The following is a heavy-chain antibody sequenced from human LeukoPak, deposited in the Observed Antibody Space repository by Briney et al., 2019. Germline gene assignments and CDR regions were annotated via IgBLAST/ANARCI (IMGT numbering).Heavy chain of an antibody. CDR2: ISSSSSYI. V-gene: IGHV3-21*01. D-gene: IGHD3-16*02. CDR3: ARESVYDYVWGSYRYNFDY. Sequence: GGSLRLSCAASGFTFSSYNMNWVRQAPGKGLEWVSSISSSSSYISYADSVKGRFTISRDNAKNSLYLQMNSLRAEDTAVYYCARESVYDYVWGSYRYNFDYWGQGTLVTVSS. CDR1: GFTFSSYN. J-gene: IGHJ4*02.